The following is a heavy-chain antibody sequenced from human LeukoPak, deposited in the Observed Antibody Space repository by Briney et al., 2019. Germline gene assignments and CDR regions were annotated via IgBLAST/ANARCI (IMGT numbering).Heavy chain of an antibody. Sequence: GGSLRLSCAASGFTFNAFRMNWVRQAPGKGPEWVASIKEDGSEKFYVDSVKGRFTISRDTAKKSLYLQMDSLRAEDTAVYYCARARRDSSGGRFDYWGQGTLVTVSS. D-gene: IGHD6-19*01. J-gene: IGHJ4*02. CDR3: ARARRDSSGGRFDY. CDR2: IKEDGSEK. CDR1: GFTFNAFR. V-gene: IGHV3-7*01.